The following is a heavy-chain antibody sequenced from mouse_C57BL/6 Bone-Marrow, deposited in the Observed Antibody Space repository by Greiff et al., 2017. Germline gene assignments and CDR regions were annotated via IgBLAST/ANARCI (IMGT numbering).Heavy chain of an antibody. CDR1: GFTFSSYA. CDR2: ISSGGDYI. D-gene: IGHD1-1*01. Sequence: EVKLVESGEGLVKPGGSLKLSCAASGFTFSSYAMSWVRQTPEKRLEWVAYISSGGDYIYYADTLRGRFTISRDNARNTLYLQMSSLKSEDTAMYYCTRAYYYGSSYWYFDVWGTGTTVTVSS. V-gene: IGHV5-9-1*02. J-gene: IGHJ1*03. CDR3: TRAYYYGSSYWYFDV.